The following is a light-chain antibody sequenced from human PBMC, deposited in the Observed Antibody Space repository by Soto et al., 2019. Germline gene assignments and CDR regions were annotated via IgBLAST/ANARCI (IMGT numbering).Light chain of an antibody. J-gene: IGKJ1*01. CDR2: AAS. CDR3: QQSHSIPLT. Sequence: DIQMTQSPSSLSASVGDRVTITCRASRSVSNYLPWYQQKPGKAPKLLIYAASSLQSGVPSRFSCSGSGTDFTLTIRSLQPEDFATYYFQQSHSIPLTFGQGTKVEIK. V-gene: IGKV1-39*01. CDR1: RSVSNY.